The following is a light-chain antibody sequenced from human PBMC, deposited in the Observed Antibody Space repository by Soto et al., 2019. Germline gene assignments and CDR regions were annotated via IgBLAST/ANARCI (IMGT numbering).Light chain of an antibody. CDR2: GAS. J-gene: IGKJ2*01. CDR3: QQSNNWPYT. CDR1: QSVRDN. Sequence: EIVMTHSPATLSVSPGERVTLSCRASQSVRDNLAWYQQKPGQAPRLLIYGASTRATGIPVRFSGSGSGTEFTLTINSLQSEDFALYFCQQSNNWPYTFGQGTKLEIK. V-gene: IGKV3-15*01.